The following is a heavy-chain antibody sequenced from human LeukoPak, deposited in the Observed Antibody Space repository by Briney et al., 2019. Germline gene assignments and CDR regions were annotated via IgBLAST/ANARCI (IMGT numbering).Heavy chain of an antibody. CDR3: AREYRYGDYQRDAFDI. CDR2: IDSDGSST. D-gene: IGHD4-17*01. V-gene: IGHV3-74*01. Sequence: VGSLRLSCAASGFTFSSYWMYWVRQAPGKGLVWVSRIDSDGSSTGYADSVKGRFTISRDNAKNTLYLQMTSLRAEDTAVYYCAREYRYGDYQRDAFDIWGQGTMVTVSS. J-gene: IGHJ3*02. CDR1: GFTFSSYW.